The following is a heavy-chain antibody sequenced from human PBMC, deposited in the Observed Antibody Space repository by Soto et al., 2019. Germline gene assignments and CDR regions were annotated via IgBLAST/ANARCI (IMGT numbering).Heavy chain of an antibody. CDR1: GGSISSGGYY. D-gene: IGHD6-6*01. J-gene: IGHJ5*02. V-gene: IGHV4-31*03. Sequence: SETLSLTCTVSGGSISSGGYYWSWIRQHPGKGLEWIGDIYYSGSTYYNPSLKSRVTISVDTSKNQFSLKLSSVTAADTAVYYCARACPPSSSPWINWFDPWGQGTLVTVSS. CDR2: IYYSGST. CDR3: ARACPPSSSPWINWFDP.